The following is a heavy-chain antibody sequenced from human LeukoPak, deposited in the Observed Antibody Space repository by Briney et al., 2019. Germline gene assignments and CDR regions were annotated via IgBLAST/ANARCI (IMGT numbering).Heavy chain of an antibody. V-gene: IGHV4-34*01. CDR3: ARGDFGESDY. Sequence: SSETLALTCAVYGGSFSAYYWSWIRQPPGKGLEWIGEINHRGSTNYNPSLKSRVTISVDTSKNQFSLKLRSVTAADTAVYYCARGDFGESDYWGQGTLVTVSS. J-gene: IGHJ4*02. CDR1: GGSFSAYY. D-gene: IGHD4-17*01. CDR2: INHRGST.